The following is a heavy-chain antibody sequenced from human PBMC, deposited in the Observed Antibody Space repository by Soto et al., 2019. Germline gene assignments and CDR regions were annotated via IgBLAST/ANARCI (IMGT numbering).Heavy chain of an antibody. CDR2: FDPEDGET. D-gene: IGHD6-6*01. V-gene: IGHV1-24*01. Sequence: ASVKVSCKVSGYTLTELSMNWVRQAPGKGLEWMGGFDPEDGETIYAQKFQGRVTMTEDTSTDTAYMELSSLRSEDTAVYYCATPSYSSSFPDYYGMDVWGQGTTVTVSS. CDR3: ATPSYSSSFPDYYGMDV. CDR1: GYTLTELS. J-gene: IGHJ6*02.